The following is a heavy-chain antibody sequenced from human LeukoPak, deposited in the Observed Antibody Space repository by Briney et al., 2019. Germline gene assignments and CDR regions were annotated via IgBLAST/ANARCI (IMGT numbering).Heavy chain of an antibody. CDR3: ARDWHYDILTGYYSEIDY. CDR1: GYTFTSYS. Sequence: GASGKVSCKASGYTFTSYSISWVRQAPGQGLEWMGWISAYNGNTNYAQKLQGRVTMTTDTSTSTAYMELRSLRSDDTAVYYCARDWHYDILTGYYSEIDYWGQGTLVTVSS. V-gene: IGHV1-18*01. J-gene: IGHJ4*02. CDR2: ISAYNGNT. D-gene: IGHD3-9*01.